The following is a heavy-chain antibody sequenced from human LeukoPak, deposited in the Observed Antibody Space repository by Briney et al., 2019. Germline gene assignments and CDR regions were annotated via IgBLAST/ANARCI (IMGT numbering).Heavy chain of an antibody. Sequence: ASVKVSCKASGYTFTGYYMHWVRQAPGQGLEWMGWINPNSGGTNYAQKFQGRVTMTRDTSISTAYMDLSRLGSDDTAVYYCARDTVAVAGPFDYWGQGTLVTVSS. CDR1: GYTFTGYY. D-gene: IGHD6-19*01. J-gene: IGHJ4*02. CDR2: INPNSGGT. CDR3: ARDTVAVAGPFDY. V-gene: IGHV1-2*02.